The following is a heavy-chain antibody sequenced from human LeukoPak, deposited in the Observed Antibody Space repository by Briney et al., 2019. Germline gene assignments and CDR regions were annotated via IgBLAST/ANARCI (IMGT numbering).Heavy chain of an antibody. CDR1: GGSFSGYY. Sequence: KPSETLSLTCAVYGGSFSGYYWSWIRQPPGKGLEWIGEINHSGSTNYNPSLKSRVTISVDTSKNQFSLKLSSVTAADTAVYYCARCGYSYGWFDPWGQGTLVTVSS. V-gene: IGHV4-34*01. J-gene: IGHJ5*02. CDR3: ARCGYSYGWFDP. CDR2: INHSGST. D-gene: IGHD5-18*01.